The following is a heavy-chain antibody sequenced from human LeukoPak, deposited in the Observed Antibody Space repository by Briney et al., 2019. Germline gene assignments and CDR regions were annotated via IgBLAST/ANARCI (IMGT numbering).Heavy chain of an antibody. D-gene: IGHD1-26*01. CDR2: IYYSGST. CDR1: GGSISSYY. J-gene: IGHJ6*03. V-gene: IGHV4-59*01. Sequence: WETLSLTCTVSGGSISSYYWSWIRQPPGKGLEWIGYIYYSGSTNYNPSLKSRVTISVDTSKNQFSLKLSSVTAADTAVYYCARSGSGSYYGYYFYYMDVWGKGTTVTVSS. CDR3: ARSGSGSYYGYYFYYMDV.